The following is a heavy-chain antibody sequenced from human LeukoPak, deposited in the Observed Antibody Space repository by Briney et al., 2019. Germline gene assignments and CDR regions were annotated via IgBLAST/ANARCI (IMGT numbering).Heavy chain of an antibody. CDR1: GGSISSYY. D-gene: IGHD3-22*01. J-gene: IGHJ6*03. V-gene: IGHV4-59*01. Sequence: SETLSLTCTVSGGSISSYYWSWVRQPPGKGLEWVGYIYYSGSTNYNPSLKSRVTISVDTSKNQFSLKLSSVTAEDTAVYYCASQTYYYDSSGSHYYMDVWGKGTTVTVSS. CDR3: ASQTYYYDSSGSHYYMDV. CDR2: IYYSGST.